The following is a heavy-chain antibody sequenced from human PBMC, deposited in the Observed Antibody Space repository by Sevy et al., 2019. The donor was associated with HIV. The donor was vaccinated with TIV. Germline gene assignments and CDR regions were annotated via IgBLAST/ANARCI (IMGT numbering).Heavy chain of an antibody. CDR1: GGSISSSSYF. CDR2: FYSTGST. D-gene: IGHD6-19*01. V-gene: IGHV4-39*01. CDR3: ATRRDSGWYEGTGGYFDL. Sequence: SETLSLTCTVSGGSISSSSYFWGWIRQPPGKGLEWIGSFYSTGSTSYNPSLRSRVTVSADTSKNQFSLRLTSVSATDTAVKYGATRRDSGWYEGTGGYFDLWGRGTLVTVSS. J-gene: IGHJ2*01.